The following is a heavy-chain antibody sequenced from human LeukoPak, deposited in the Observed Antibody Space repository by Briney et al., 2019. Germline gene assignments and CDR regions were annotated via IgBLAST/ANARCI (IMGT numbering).Heavy chain of an antibody. CDR2: INHSGST. CDR1: GGSFSGYY. V-gene: IGHV4-34*01. D-gene: IGHD2-15*01. CDR3: ARVGYCSGGSCYSGRRYYYYYMDV. J-gene: IGHJ6*03. Sequence: TSETLSLTCAVYGGSFSGYYWSWIRQPPGKGLEWIGEINHSGSTNYNPSLKSRVTISVDTSKNQFSLKLSSVTAADTAVYYCARVGYCSGGSCYSGRRYYYYYMDVWGKGTTVTVSS.